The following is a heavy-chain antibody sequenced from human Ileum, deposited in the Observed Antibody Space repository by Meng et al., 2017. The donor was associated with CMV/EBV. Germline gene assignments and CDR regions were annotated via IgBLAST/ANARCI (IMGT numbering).Heavy chain of an antibody. Sequence: ASVKVSCKASGYTFTNYGISWLRQAPGQGLEWMGWISVYNGNTNYAQKLQGRVTMTTDTSTSTAYMELRSLRSDDTAVYYCESGGPTVSGLAVDHWGQGTLVTVSS. CDR1: GYTFTNYG. J-gene: IGHJ4*02. CDR3: ESGGPTVSGLAVDH. CDR2: ISVYNGNT. V-gene: IGHV1-18*01. D-gene: IGHD4-11*01.